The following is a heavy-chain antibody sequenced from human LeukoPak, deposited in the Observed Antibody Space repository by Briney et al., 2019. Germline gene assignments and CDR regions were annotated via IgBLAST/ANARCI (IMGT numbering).Heavy chain of an antibody. V-gene: IGHV4-34*01. CDR3: ARPKKYTIALDY. CDR1: GGSFSGYY. J-gene: IGHJ4*02. CDR2: INHSGST. Sequence: PSETLSLTCAVYGGSFSGYYWSWIRQPPGKGLEWIGEINHSGSTNYNPSLKSRVTITVDASKYQFSLKLSSVTAADTAVYYCARPKKYTIALDYWGQGTLVTVSS. D-gene: IGHD2-2*02.